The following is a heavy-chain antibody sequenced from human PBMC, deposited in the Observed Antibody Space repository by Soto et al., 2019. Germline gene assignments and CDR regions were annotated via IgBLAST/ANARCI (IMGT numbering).Heavy chain of an antibody. CDR2: IYYSGST. J-gene: IGHJ3*02. Sequence: SETLSLACTVSGGSISSGDYYWSWIRQPPGKGLEWIGYIYYSGSTYYNPSLKSRVTISVDTSKNQISLKLSSVTAADTAVYYCARPSSRMLNAFDIWGQGTMVTVS. D-gene: IGHD3-16*01. CDR1: GGSISSGDYY. CDR3: ARPSSRMLNAFDI. V-gene: IGHV4-30-4*02.